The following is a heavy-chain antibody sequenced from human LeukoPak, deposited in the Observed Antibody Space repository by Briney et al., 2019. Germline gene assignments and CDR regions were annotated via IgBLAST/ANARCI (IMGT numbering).Heavy chain of an antibody. CDR1: GGTFSSYA. J-gene: IGHJ6*02. D-gene: IGHD3-10*01. Sequence: TSVKVSCKASGGTFSSYAISWVRQAPGQGLGWMGRIIPILGIANYAQKFQGRVTITADKSTSTAYMELSSLRSEDTAVYYCASSYYGSGRPGAQVSCYGMDVWGQGTTVTVSS. CDR3: ASSYYGSGRPGAQVSCYGMDV. V-gene: IGHV1-69*04. CDR2: IIPILGIA.